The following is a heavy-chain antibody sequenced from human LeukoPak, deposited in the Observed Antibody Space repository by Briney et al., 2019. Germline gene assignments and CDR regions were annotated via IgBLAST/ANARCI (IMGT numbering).Heavy chain of an antibody. CDR3: AKSGRNYYYMDV. CDR2: IYYSGST. V-gene: IGHV4-39*01. J-gene: IGHJ6*03. D-gene: IGHD3-10*01. Sequence: SETLSLTCTVSGGPISSSSYYWGWIRQPPGKGLEWIGSIYYSGSTYYNPSLKSRVTISVDTSKNQFSLKLSSVTAADTAVYYCAKSGRNYYYMDVWGKGTTVTISS. CDR1: GGPISSSSYY.